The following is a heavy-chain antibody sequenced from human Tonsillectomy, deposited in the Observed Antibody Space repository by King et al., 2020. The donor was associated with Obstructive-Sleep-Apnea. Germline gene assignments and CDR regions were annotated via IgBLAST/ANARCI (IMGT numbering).Heavy chain of an antibody. CDR1: GFTFSSYG. CDR3: ARHERRFDY. J-gene: IGHJ4*02. V-gene: IGHV3-33*01. Sequence: VQLVESGGGVVQPGRSLRLSCAASGFTFSSYGMHWVRQAPGKGLEWVAVIWYDGSNKYYADSVKGLFTISRDNSKNTLYLQMNSLRAEDTAVYYCARHERRFDYWGQGTLVTVSS. CDR2: IWYDGSNK.